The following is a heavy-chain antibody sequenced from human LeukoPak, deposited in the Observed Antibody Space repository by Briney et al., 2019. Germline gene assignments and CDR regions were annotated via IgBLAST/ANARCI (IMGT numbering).Heavy chain of an antibody. CDR2: IYSGGST. D-gene: IGHD6-19*01. CDR3: ARESVAGYYFDY. J-gene: IGHJ4*02. Sequence: PGGSLRLSCAASGFTVSSNYVSWVRQAPGKGLEWVSVIYSGGSTYYADSVKGRFTISRDNSKNTLYLQMNSLRAEDTAVYYCARESVAGYYFDYWGQGTLVTVSS. V-gene: IGHV3-53*01. CDR1: GFTVSSNY.